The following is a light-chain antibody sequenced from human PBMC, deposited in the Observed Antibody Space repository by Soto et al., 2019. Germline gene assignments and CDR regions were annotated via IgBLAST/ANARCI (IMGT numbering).Light chain of an antibody. V-gene: IGLV2-11*01. J-gene: IGLJ1*01. CDR2: DVS. CDR1: SSDVGGYNY. Sequence: QSALTQPRSVSGSPGQSVTISCTGASSDVGGYNYVSWYQQHPGKAPKLMIYDVSKRPSGVPDRFSGSKSGNTASLTISGLQTEDEADYYCCSYAGRYTYVFGTWTKLTVL. CDR3: CSYAGRYTYV.